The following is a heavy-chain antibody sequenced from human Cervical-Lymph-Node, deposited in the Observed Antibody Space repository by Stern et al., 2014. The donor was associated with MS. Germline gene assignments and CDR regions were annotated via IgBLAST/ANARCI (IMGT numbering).Heavy chain of an antibody. V-gene: IGHV4-30-2*01. CDR2: IDHSGSP. J-gene: IGHJ3*02. CDR1: GGSISSGGYS. Sequence: VHLVESGSGLVKPSQTLSLTCAVSGGSISSGGYSWSWIPQPPGKGLECIGYIDHSGSPYYNPSLKSRVTIPVDRSKNQFSLKLSSVTAADTAVYYCARSSTVTPNAFDIWGQGTMVTVSS. CDR3: ARSSTVTPNAFDI. D-gene: IGHD4-17*01.